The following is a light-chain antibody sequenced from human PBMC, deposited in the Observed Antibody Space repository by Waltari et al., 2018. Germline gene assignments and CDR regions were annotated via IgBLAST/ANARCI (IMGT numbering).Light chain of an antibody. Sequence: SYVLTQPPSVSVAPGKTARITCGGHDIGSKRVHWYQQKPGRAPVVVMSYDSDRPSGFPERFSGANSGNTATLTITRVEAGDEADYYCQVWDRNPDHTEVFGGGTRVTVL. CDR3: QVWDRNPDHTEV. CDR1: DIGSKR. J-gene: IGLJ3*02. V-gene: IGLV3-21*04. CDR2: YDS.